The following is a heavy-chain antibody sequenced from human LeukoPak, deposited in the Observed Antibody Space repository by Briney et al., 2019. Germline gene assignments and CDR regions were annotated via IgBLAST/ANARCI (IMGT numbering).Heavy chain of an antibody. CDR1: GFTFNTYA. J-gene: IGHJ4*02. CDR3: AKRYFGNYYFDS. V-gene: IGHV3-23*01. D-gene: IGHD3-9*01. Sequence: GGSLRLSCAASGFTFNTYAMSWVRQAPGKGLEWVSAISGSGDSTYYADSVKGRFTISRDNSKNTLYPQMNSLRAEDTAVYYCAKRYFGNYYFDSWGQGTLVTVSS. CDR2: ISGSGDST.